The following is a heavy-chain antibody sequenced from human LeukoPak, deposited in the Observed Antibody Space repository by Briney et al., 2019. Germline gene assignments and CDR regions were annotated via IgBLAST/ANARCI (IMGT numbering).Heavy chain of an antibody. J-gene: IGHJ3*02. CDR2: LSGDGSIT. CDR3: ARGSDYAFDI. CDR1: RFSFSSYW. D-gene: IGHD2-21*01. V-gene: IGHV3-74*01. Sequence: GGSLRLSCAASRFSFSSYWMHWVRYAPGKGLMWVSRLSGDGSITHYADSVKGRFTISRDNARNTLYLQMNSLRAEDTALYYCARGSDYAFDIWGQGTMVSVSS.